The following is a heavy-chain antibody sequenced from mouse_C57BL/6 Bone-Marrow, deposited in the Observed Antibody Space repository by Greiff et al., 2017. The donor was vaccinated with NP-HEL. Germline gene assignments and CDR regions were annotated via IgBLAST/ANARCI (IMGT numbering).Heavy chain of an antibody. Sequence: VQLQQPGAELVKPGASVKLSCKASGYTFTSYWMHWAKQRPGRGLEWIGRIDPNSGGTKYNEKFKSKATLTVDKPSSTAYMQLSSLTSEDSAVYYCARSHLNWVPYAMDYWGQGTSVTVSS. CDR1: GYTFTSYW. J-gene: IGHJ4*01. CDR3: ARSHLNWVPYAMDY. CDR2: IDPNSGGT. V-gene: IGHV1-72*01. D-gene: IGHD4-1*01.